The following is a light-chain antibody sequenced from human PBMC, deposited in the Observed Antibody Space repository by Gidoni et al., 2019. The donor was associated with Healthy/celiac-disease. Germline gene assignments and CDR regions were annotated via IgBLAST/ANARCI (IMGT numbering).Light chain of an antibody. Sequence: EIVITQSPATLSVSPGERATLSCRASQSVSSNLPWYQQKPGQAPRILIYGASTRATGSPARFSGSGSGTEFTLTISSLQSEDFAVYYCQQYNNWPLWTFGQGTKVEIK. CDR1: QSVSSN. CDR3: QQYNNWPLWT. V-gene: IGKV3-15*01. J-gene: IGKJ1*01. CDR2: GAS.